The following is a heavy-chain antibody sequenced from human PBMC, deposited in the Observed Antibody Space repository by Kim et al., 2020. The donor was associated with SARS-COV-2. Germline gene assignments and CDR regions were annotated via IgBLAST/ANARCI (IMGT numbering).Heavy chain of an antibody. Sequence: SETLSLTCAVYGGSLNGHYWGWIRQPPGKGLEWIGEINHNGSASYYNPSLKSQVTISVDTSKNQFSLKLNSVTAADTAVYYCARGGDEADGERGSDGLDVWGQGTTVTVSS. J-gene: IGHJ6*02. CDR1: GGSLNGHY. CDR2: INHNGSAS. CDR3: ARGGDEADGERGSDGLDV. V-gene: IGHV4-34*01. D-gene: IGHD3-10*01.